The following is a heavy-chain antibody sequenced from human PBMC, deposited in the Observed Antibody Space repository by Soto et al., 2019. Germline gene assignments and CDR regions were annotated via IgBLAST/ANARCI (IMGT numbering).Heavy chain of an antibody. V-gene: IGHV3-30*18. Sequence: QVQLVESGGAVVQPGRSLRLSCAASGFAFSSYGMHWVRLAPGKGLEWVAVISYDGSNKYYADSVKGRFTISRDNSKNTLYLQMNSLRAEDTAVYYCAQDRPWFDPWGQGTLVTVSS. J-gene: IGHJ5*02. CDR3: AQDRPWFDP. CDR2: ISYDGSNK. CDR1: GFAFSSYG.